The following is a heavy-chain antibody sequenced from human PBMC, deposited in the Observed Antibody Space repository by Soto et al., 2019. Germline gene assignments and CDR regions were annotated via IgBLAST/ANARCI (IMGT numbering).Heavy chain of an antibody. Sequence: GGSLRLSCAASGFTFSSYWMHWVRQAPGKGLVWVSRINSDGSSTSYADSVKGRFTISRDNAKNTLYLQMNSLRAEDTAVYYCARASERGNYYGMDVWGQGTTVTVSS. CDR3: ARASERGNYYGMDV. J-gene: IGHJ6*02. CDR1: GFTFSSYW. V-gene: IGHV3-74*01. D-gene: IGHD3-16*01. CDR2: INSDGSST.